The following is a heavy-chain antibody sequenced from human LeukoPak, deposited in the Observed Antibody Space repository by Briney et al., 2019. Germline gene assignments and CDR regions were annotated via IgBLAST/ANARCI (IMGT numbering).Heavy chain of an antibody. Sequence: ASVKVSCKVSGYTLTQLSMHWVRQAPGKGLEWMGGFDPEDGETIYAQKFQGRVTMTEDTSTDTAYMELSSLRSEDTAIYYCATSTPTYTSGIDFWGQGTLVTVSS. CDR3: ATSTPTYTSGIDF. V-gene: IGHV1-24*01. CDR1: GYTLTQLS. CDR2: FDPEDGET. D-gene: IGHD3-10*01. J-gene: IGHJ4*01.